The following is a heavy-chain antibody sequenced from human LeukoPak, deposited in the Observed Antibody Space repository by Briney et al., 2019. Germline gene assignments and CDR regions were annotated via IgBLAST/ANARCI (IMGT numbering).Heavy chain of an antibody. D-gene: IGHD6-13*01. CDR1: GYTFTSYG. V-gene: IGHV1-18*01. Sequence: ASVKVSCKDSGYTFTSYGISWVRQAPGQGLEWMGWIGAYNGNPTYAQNLQGRVTMTTDTSTSTAYMELRSLRSDDTAVYYCARAGNYYYMDVWGKGTTVTVSS. CDR2: IGAYNGNP. J-gene: IGHJ6*03. CDR3: ARAGNYYYMDV.